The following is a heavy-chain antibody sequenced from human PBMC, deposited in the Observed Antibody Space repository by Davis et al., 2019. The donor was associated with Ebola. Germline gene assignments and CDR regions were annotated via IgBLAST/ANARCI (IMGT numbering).Heavy chain of an antibody. CDR1: GFTFSSYS. V-gene: IGHV3-48*04. Sequence: GESLKISCAASGFTFSSYSMNWVRQAPGKGLEWVSYISSSSSTRYYADSAKGRFTISRDNAKNTLYLQMNSLRAEDTAVYYCVRDTYYYYNTMDVWGKGTAVTVSS. J-gene: IGHJ6*04. CDR3: VRDTYYYYNTMDV. CDR2: ISSSSSTR.